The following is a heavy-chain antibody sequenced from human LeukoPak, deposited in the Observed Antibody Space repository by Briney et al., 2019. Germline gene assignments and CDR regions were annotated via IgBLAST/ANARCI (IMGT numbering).Heavy chain of an antibody. J-gene: IGHJ4*02. CDR3: AKGYSSSWSDAFDY. CDR2: IYSDGST. CDR1: GFIVNTYY. Sequence: GGSLRLSCAASGFIVNTYYMSWVRQAPGKGLEWVSIIYSDGSTYYADSVKGRFTISRDNSKNTLYLQMNSLRAEDTAVYYCAKGYSSSWSDAFDYWGQGTLVTVSS. D-gene: IGHD6-13*01. V-gene: IGHV3-53*01.